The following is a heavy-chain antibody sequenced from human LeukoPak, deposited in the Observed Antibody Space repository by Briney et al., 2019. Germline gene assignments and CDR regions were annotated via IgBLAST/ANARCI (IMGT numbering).Heavy chain of an antibody. Sequence: GGSLRLSCAASGFTFSSHWMSWVRQAPGKGLEWVANIKQDGSEKYYVDSVKGRFTISRDHDKNSLYLQMNSLRAEDTAVYYCARDDSLRYWGQGTLVTVSS. V-gene: IGHV3-7*04. J-gene: IGHJ4*02. CDR3: ARDDSLRY. CDR1: GFTFSSHW. CDR2: IKQDGSEK. D-gene: IGHD4-17*01.